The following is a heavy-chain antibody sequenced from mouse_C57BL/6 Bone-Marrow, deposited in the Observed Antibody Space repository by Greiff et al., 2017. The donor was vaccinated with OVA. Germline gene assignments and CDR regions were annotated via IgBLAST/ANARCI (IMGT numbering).Heavy chain of an antibody. CDR1: GFTFSDYY. D-gene: IGHD1-1*01. CDR2: LSNGGGST. Sequence: VKVEESGGGLVQPGGSLKLSCAASGFTFSDYYMYWVRQTPEKRLEWVAYLSNGGGSTYYPDTVKGRFTISRDNAKNTLYLQMSRLKSEDTAMYYCARHGYYYGGFAYWGQGTLVTVSA. J-gene: IGHJ3*01. V-gene: IGHV5-12*01. CDR3: ARHGYYYGGFAY.